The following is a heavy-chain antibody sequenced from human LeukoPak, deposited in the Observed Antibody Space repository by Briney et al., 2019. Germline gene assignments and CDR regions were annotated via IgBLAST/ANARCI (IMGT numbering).Heavy chain of an antibody. Sequence: PGGSLRLSCAASGFTVSSNYMSWVRQAPGKGLEWVANIKQDGSEKYYVDSVKGRFTISRDNAKNSLYLQMNSLRAEDTAVYYCARDKGIIAAAGTLDYWGQGTLVTVSS. J-gene: IGHJ4*02. CDR1: GFTVSSNY. CDR2: IKQDGSEK. D-gene: IGHD6-13*01. V-gene: IGHV3-7*01. CDR3: ARDKGIIAAAGTLDY.